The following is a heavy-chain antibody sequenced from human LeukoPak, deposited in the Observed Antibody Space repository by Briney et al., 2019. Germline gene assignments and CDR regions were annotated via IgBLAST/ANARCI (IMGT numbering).Heavy chain of an antibody. V-gene: IGHV3-23*01. J-gene: IGHJ1*01. CDR2: ISGSGGTGT. CDR1: GFTFSSYA. CDR3: ARKGQGSNWAAEYFQN. D-gene: IGHD6-13*01. Sequence: GGSLRLSCAASGFTFSSYAMSWVRQAPRKGLEWVSAISGSGGTGTYYADSVKGRFTISRDNSKNTLYLQMNSLRAEDTAVYYCARKGQGSNWAAEYFQNWGQGTLVTVSS.